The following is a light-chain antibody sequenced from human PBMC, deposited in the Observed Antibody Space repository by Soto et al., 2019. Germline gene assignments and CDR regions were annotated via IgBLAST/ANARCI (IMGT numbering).Light chain of an antibody. J-gene: IGKJ1*01. CDR2: GAS. CDR3: QQYDSSLWT. Sequence: EIVLTQSPGTLSLSPGERATLSCRASQSVSSSRLAWYQQKPGQAPRLLIYGASSRATDIPARFSGSGSGTDFTLTISSLEPEDFAVYYCQQYDSSLWTFGQGTKVDI. CDR1: QSVSSSR. V-gene: IGKV3-20*01.